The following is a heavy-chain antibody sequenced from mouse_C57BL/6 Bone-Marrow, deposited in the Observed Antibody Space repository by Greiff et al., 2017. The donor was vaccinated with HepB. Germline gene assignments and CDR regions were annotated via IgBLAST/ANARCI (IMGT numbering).Heavy chain of an antibody. V-gene: IGHV5-4*01. CDR3: ARDGRRGFAY. CDR2: ISDGGSYT. Sequence: EVKLMESGGGLVKPGGSLKLSCAASGFTFSSYAMSWVRQTPEKRLEWVATISDGGSYTYYPDNVKGRFTISRDTAKNNLYLQMSHLKSEDTAMYYCARDGRRGFAYWGQGTLVTVSA. D-gene: IGHD2-12*01. J-gene: IGHJ3*01. CDR1: GFTFSSYA.